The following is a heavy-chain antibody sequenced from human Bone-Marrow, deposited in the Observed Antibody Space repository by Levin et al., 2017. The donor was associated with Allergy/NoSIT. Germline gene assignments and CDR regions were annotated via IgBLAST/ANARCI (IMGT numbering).Heavy chain of an antibody. CDR2: ISGTGGGT. V-gene: IGHV3-23*01. CDR3: AKLGIGAAGRRLDN. Sequence: GESLKISCAASGFTFSTYAMSWVRQAPGRGLEWVSFISGTGGGTYYADSVKGRFTISRDNSKNTLYLQMNRLRAEDTAVYYCAKLGIGAAGRRLDNWGQGTLVTVSS. CDR1: GFTFSTYA. J-gene: IGHJ4*02. D-gene: IGHD6-13*01.